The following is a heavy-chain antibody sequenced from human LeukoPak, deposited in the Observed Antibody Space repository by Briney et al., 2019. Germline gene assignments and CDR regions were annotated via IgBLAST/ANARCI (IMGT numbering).Heavy chain of an antibody. V-gene: IGHV3-23*05. CDR3: AKSMGPYMIDYYFDY. Sequence: GSLRLSCAVSGFTFSSYAMSWVRQAPGKGLEWVSSIDTSGGSIYYADSVKGRFTISRDNSKNTLYLQMNSLRAEDTAVYYCAKSMGPYMIDYYFDYWGQGTLVTVSS. D-gene: IGHD3-22*01. J-gene: IGHJ4*02. CDR1: GFTFSSYA. CDR2: IDTSGGSI.